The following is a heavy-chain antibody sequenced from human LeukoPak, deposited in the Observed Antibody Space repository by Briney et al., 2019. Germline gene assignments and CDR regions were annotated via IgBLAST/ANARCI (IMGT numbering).Heavy chain of an antibody. CDR2: IKQDGSEK. V-gene: IGHV3-7*03. Sequence: PGGSLRLSCAASGFTFSSYWMSWVRQAPGKGLEWVANIKQDGSEKYYVDSVKGRFTISRDNAKNSLYLEMNSLRAEDMALYYCAKSLDFGVVNFLGAFDIWGQGTMVTVSA. J-gene: IGHJ3*02. CDR3: AKSLDFGVVNFLGAFDI. D-gene: IGHD3-3*01. CDR1: GFTFSSYW.